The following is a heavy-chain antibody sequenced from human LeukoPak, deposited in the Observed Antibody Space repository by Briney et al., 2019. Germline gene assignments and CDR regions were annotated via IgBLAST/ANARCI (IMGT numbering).Heavy chain of an antibody. D-gene: IGHD3-3*01. CDR3: TRAEKDQVRFLEWLRRPNYYHGMDV. Sequence: SVKVPCKASGGTFSSYAISWVRQAPGQGLEWMGGIIPIFGTANYAQKFQGRVTITADESTSTAYMELSSLRSEDTAVYYCTRAEKDQVRFLEWLRRPNYYHGMDVWGQGTTVTVSS. CDR1: GGTFSSYA. CDR2: IIPIFGTA. V-gene: IGHV1-69*13. J-gene: IGHJ6*02.